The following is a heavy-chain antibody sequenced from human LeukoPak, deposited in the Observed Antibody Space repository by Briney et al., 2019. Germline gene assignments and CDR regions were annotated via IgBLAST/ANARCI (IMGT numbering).Heavy chain of an antibody. CDR2: ISSSGSII. Sequence: GGSLRLSCAASGFTFRSCELSWVRQAPAKGLEWVSYISSSGSIIYYADSVKGRFTISRDNSKNTLYLQMNSLRAEDTAVYYCARGLGYDILTGYYYREEFDYWGQGTLVTVSS. J-gene: IGHJ4*02. V-gene: IGHV3-48*03. D-gene: IGHD3-9*01. CDR1: GFTFRSCE. CDR3: ARGLGYDILTGYYYREEFDY.